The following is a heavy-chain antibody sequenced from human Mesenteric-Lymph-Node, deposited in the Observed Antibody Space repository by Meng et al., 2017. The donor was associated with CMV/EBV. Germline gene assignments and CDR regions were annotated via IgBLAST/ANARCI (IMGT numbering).Heavy chain of an antibody. J-gene: IGHJ4*02. CDR2: ISSTGKPM. Sequence: GGSLRLSCEASGFTFSPYSMNWVRQAPGKGLEWVSSISSTGKPMNVADSMKGRFTIPRDNAKSSLYLQMNSLRADDTAVYYCARGRYFGSGSYYNVWGQGTLVTVSS. D-gene: IGHD3-10*01. CDR1: GFTFSPYS. CDR3: ARGRYFGSGSYYNV. V-gene: IGHV3-21*06.